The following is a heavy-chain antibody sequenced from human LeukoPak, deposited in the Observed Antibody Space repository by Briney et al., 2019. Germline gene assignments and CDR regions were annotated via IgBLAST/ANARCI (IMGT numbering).Heavy chain of an antibody. D-gene: IGHD1-26*01. V-gene: IGHV3-23*01. CDR3: AKEVIVGVSFDC. Sequence: PGGSLRLSRAASGFTFSSYAMSWVRQAPGKGLEWVAAISGSGGSTYYADSVKGRFTMSRDNFKNTLYLQMNSLRAEDTAVYYCAKEVIVGVSFDCWGQGTLVTVSS. CDR1: GFTFSSYA. J-gene: IGHJ4*02. CDR2: ISGSGGST.